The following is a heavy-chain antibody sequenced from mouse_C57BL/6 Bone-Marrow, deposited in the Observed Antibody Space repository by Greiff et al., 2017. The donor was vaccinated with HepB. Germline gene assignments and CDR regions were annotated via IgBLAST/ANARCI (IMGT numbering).Heavy chain of an antibody. V-gene: IGHV1-62-2*01. Sequence: QVQLQQSGAELVKPGASVKLSCKASGYTFTEYTIHWVKQRSGKGLGWIGWFYPGSGGIRNNEKLKDKATLTADKSSSTVYMELSRLTSEDSAVYFCARHGDYYGSSSWYFDVWGTGTTVTVSS. D-gene: IGHD1-1*01. CDR3: ARHGDYYGSSSWYFDV. CDR1: GYTFTEYT. J-gene: IGHJ1*03. CDR2: FYPGSGGI.